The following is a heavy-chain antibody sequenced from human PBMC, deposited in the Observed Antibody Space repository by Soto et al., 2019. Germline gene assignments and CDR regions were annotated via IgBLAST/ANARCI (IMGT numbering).Heavy chain of an antibody. CDR2: ISGSGGST. CDR1: GFTFSSYA. V-gene: IGHV3-23*01. Sequence: SLRLSCAASGFTFSSYAMSWVRQAPGKGLEWVSAISGSGGSTYYADSVKGRFTISRDNSKNTLYLQMNSLRAENTAVYYCAKSWGRSYYYESSCYYPYYFAYWCQGTLVTVSS. CDR3: AKSWGRSYYYESSCYYPYYFAY. J-gene: IGHJ4*02. D-gene: IGHD3-22*01.